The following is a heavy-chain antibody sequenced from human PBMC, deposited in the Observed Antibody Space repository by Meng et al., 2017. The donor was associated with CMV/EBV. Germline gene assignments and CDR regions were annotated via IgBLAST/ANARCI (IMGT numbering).Heavy chain of an antibody. D-gene: IGHD4-17*01. CDR1: GFTFSSYA. Sequence: CPAFGFTFSSYAMHWVRQAPGKGLEWVAVISYDGSNKYYADSVKGRFTISRDNSKNTLYLQMNSLRAEDTAVYYCARTTTVTTPFDYWGQGTLVTVSS. V-gene: IGHV3-30-3*01. CDR2: ISYDGSNK. CDR3: ARTTTVTTPFDY. J-gene: IGHJ4*02.